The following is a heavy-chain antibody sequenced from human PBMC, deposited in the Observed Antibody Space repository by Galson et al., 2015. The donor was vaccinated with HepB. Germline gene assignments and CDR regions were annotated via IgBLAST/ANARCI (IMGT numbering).Heavy chain of an antibody. CDR1: GFTFRSYG. D-gene: IGHD1-14*01. J-gene: IGHJ6*03. CDR2: ISYDGDIK. Sequence: SLRLSCAASGFTFRSYGMHWVRHPPGKGLQWVASISYDGDIKFDAESVKGRFTVARDNSKSTLYLQMNSLRPDDTAVYYCVKDRKPNFARGGAYFMDVWGQGTTVIVPS. CDR3: VKDRKPNFARGGAYFMDV. V-gene: IGHV3-30*18.